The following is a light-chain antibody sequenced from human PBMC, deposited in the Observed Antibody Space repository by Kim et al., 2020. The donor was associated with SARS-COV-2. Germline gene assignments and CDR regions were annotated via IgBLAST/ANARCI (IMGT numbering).Light chain of an antibody. CDR2: AAS. Sequence: SSLAASVGDRVTITCRASLGISSYLAWYQQKQGKAPKLLIYAASPLQSGVPSRFSGSGSGTDFTLTISSLQPEDFATYYCQQPGYTFGQGTKLEI. CDR3: QQPGYT. V-gene: IGKV1-9*01. CDR1: LGISSY. J-gene: IGKJ2*01.